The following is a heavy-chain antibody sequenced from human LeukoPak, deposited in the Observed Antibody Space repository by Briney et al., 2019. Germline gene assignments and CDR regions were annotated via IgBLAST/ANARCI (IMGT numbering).Heavy chain of an antibody. J-gene: IGHJ4*02. V-gene: IGHV3-23*01. Sequence: GGSLRLSCAASGFTFSNYAMSWVRQAPGKGLEWVAVISASSYSTSYADSVKGRFTTSRDNSKNTLYLQMNSLRAEDTAVYYCARERCSSGSCYYFDYWGQGTLVTVSS. CDR2: ISASSYST. CDR3: ARERCSSGSCYYFDY. D-gene: IGHD2-15*01. CDR1: GFTFSNYA.